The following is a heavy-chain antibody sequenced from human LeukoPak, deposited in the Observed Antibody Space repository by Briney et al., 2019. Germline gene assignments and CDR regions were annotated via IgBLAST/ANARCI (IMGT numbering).Heavy chain of an antibody. CDR1: GFTVSDHY. D-gene: IGHD6-19*01. J-gene: IGHJ4*02. CDR2: ISRSGSTI. V-gene: IGHV3-11*01. CDR3: ARDSSGCV. Sequence: PGGSLRLSCAVSGFTVSDHYMSWIRQAPGKGLEWVSYISRSGSTIYYADSVKGRFTISRDNAKNSLYLQMNSLRAEDTAVYYCARDSSGCVWGQGTLVTVSS.